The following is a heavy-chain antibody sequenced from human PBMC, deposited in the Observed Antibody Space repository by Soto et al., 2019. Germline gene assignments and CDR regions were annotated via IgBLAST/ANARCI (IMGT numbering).Heavy chain of an antibody. Sequence: EVQLLESGGGLIQPGGSLRLSCAASGFTFSSYAMSWVRQAPGKGLEWVSGISASGGTANLADSVEGRCTISRDNSKSTLYRQMNSLRAEDTAVYYCAKLTYPSDSTGYYYERVSGWIDSWGQGTLVTVSS. CDR2: ISASGGTA. D-gene: IGHD3-22*01. CDR3: AKLTYPSDSTGYYYERVSGWIDS. V-gene: IGHV3-23*01. J-gene: IGHJ5*01. CDR1: GFTFSSYA.